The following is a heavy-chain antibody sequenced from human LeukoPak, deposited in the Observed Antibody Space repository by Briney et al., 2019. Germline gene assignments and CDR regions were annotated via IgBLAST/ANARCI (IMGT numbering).Heavy chain of an antibody. Sequence: PGGSLRLSCAASGFTFSSYAMSWVRQAPGKGLEWVSAISGSGGSTYYADSVKGRFTVSRDNSKSTLYLQMTSLGAEDTAVYYCARGVDYYDSSGLLGDYWGQGPLVTVSS. D-gene: IGHD3-22*01. CDR2: ISGSGGST. J-gene: IGHJ4*02. V-gene: IGHV3-23*01. CDR3: ARGVDYYDSSGLLGDY. CDR1: GFTFSSYA.